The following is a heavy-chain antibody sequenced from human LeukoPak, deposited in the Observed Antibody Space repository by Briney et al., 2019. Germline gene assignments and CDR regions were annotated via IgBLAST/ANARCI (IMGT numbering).Heavy chain of an antibody. D-gene: IGHD2-15*01. CDR1: GFNFRNYA. V-gene: IGHV3-30*02. CDR2: IRFDGSHK. Sequence: GGSLRLSCAASGFNFRNYAMHWVRRAPGKEPEWVALIRFDGSHKYYADSVKGRFTISRDNSRDTLSLQMSSLRAEDTAVYYCTRSAYCTGGTCYSKTFDYWGQGTLVTVPS. CDR3: TRSAYCTGGTCYSKTFDY. J-gene: IGHJ4*02.